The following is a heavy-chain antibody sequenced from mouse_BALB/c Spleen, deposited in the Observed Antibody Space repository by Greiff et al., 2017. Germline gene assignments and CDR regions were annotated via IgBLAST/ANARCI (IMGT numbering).Heavy chain of an antibody. J-gene: IGHJ4*01. CDR2: ISSGSSTI. D-gene: IGHD2-14*01. V-gene: IGHV5-17*02. CDR1: GFTFSSFG. CDR3: ARGGYRYDGYAMDY. Sequence: EVKLVESGGGLVQPGGSRKLSCAASGFTFSSFGMHWVRQAPEKGLEWVAYISSGSSTIYYADTVKGRFTIARDNPKNTLFLQITSLRSEDTAMYYCARGGYRYDGYAMDYWGQGTSVTVSS.